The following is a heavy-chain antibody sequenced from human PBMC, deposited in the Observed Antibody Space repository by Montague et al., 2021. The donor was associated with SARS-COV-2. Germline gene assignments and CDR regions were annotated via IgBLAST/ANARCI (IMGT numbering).Heavy chain of an antibody. J-gene: IGHJ6*02. V-gene: IGHV3-33*01. CDR3: ARLYYYGSGRRVGYYYYGMDV. Sequence: SLRLSCAASGFTFSSYGMHWVRQAPGKGLEWVAVIWYDGSNKYYADSVKGRFTISRDNSKNTLYLQMNSLRAEDTAVYYCARLYYYGSGRRVGYYYYGMDVWGQGPTFTVSS. D-gene: IGHD3-10*01. CDR2: IWYDGSNK. CDR1: GFTFSSYG.